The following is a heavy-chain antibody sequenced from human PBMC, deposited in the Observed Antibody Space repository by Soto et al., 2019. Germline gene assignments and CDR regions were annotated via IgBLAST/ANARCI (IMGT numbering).Heavy chain of an antibody. Sequence: SETLSLTCTVSGGSISSHYWSWIRQPPGQGLEWIGYIYYSGSTNYNPSLKSRVTISVDTSKSQFSLRLSSVTAADTAMYYCARISSSQLLNWFDPWGQGTLVTVSS. CDR2: IYYSGST. D-gene: IGHD6-6*01. CDR1: GGSISSHY. CDR3: ARISSSQLLNWFDP. V-gene: IGHV4-59*08. J-gene: IGHJ5*02.